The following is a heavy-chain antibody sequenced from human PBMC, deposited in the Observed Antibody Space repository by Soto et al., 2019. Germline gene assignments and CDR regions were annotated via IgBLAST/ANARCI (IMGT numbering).Heavy chain of an antibody. V-gene: IGHV4-34*01. J-gene: IGHJ4*02. D-gene: IGHD3-10*02. CDR2: INHSGST. CDR3: ATGRFLCREKYYLDY. CDR1: GGSFSGYY. Sequence: PSETLSLTCAVYGGSFSGYYWSWIRQPPGKGLEWIGEINHSGSTNYNPSLKSRVTISVDTSKNQFSLKLSSVTAADTSVYYCATGRFLCREKYYLDYWGQGTLVTVSS.